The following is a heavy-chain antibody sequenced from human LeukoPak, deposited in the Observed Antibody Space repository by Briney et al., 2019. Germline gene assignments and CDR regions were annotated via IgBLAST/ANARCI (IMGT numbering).Heavy chain of an antibody. J-gene: IGHJ6*02. CDR3: ARSIGYYYTTDV. CDR1: GFSFSDYY. V-gene: IGHV3-11*01. Sequence: GGSLRLSCVACGFSFSDYYMSWIRQAPGRGLEWISYISGSGSDLYYADSVKGRFTISRDNANNSLYLQMNSLRAEDTAVYYCARSIGYYYTTDVWGQGTTVTVSS. D-gene: IGHD3-22*01. CDR2: ISGSGSDL.